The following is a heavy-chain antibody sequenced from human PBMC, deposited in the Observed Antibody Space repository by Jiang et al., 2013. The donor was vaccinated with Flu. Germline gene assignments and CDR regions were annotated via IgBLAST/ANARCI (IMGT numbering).Heavy chain of an antibody. CDR3: AARYLPGWFDP. V-gene: IGHV5-51*01. Sequence: RQMPGKGLEWMGIIYPGDSDTRYSPSFQGQVTISADKSISTAYLQWSSLKASDTAMYYCAARYLPGWFDPWGQGTLVTVSS. CDR2: IYPGDSDT. D-gene: IGHD1-14*01. J-gene: IGHJ5*02.